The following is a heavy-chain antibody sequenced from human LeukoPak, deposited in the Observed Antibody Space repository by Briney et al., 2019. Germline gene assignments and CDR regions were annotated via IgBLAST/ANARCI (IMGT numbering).Heavy chain of an antibody. D-gene: IGHD6-13*01. CDR2: IYPGDSDT. CDR3: ARRSSSWYGGTYFDY. J-gene: IGHJ4*02. V-gene: IGHV5-51*01. CDR1: GYSFTSYW. Sequence: GESLKISCKGSGYSFTSYWIGWARQMPGKGLEWMGIIYPGDSDTRYSPSFQGQVTISADKSISTAYLQWSSLKASDTAMYYCARRSSSWYGGTYFDYWGQGTLVTVSS.